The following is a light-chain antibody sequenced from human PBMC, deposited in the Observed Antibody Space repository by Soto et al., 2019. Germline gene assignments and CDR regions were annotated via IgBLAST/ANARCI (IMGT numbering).Light chain of an antibody. J-gene: IGLJ1*01. CDR2: EVS. CDR1: RSDVGGFNY. Sequence: QSVLTQPASVSGSPGQSITISCTGTRSDVGGFNYVSWYQQHPGKAPKVIIYEVSNRPSGVSNRFSGSKSGNTASLTISGLQAEDEADYYCCSYAGSSTYVFGTGTKLTVL. V-gene: IGLV2-23*02. CDR3: CSYAGSSTYV.